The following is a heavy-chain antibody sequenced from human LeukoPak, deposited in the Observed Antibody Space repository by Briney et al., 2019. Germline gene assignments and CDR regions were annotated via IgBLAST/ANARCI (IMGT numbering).Heavy chain of an antibody. D-gene: IGHD2-2*02. CDR2: ISSSSSYI. CDR3: ARGRGYCSSTSCYTDY. Sequence: PGGSLRLYCAASGFTFSSYSMNWVRQAPGKGLEWVSSISSSSSYIYYADSVKGRFTISRDNAKNSLYLQMNSLRAEDTAVYYCARGRGYCSSTSCYTDYWGQGTLVTVSS. CDR1: GFTFSSYS. J-gene: IGHJ4*02. V-gene: IGHV3-21*01.